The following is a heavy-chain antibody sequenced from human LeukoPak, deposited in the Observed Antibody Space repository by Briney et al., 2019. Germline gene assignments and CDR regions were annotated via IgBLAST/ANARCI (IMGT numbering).Heavy chain of an antibody. CDR2: IYYSGST. J-gene: IGHJ3*02. Sequence: TSETLSLTCTVSGGSISSSSYYWGWIRQPPGKGLEWIGSIYYSGSTYYNPSLKSRVTISVDTSKNQFSLKLSSVTAADTAVYYCARHARMLVVVINAFDIWGQGTMVTVPS. CDR1: GGSISSSSYY. D-gene: IGHD3-22*01. CDR3: ARHARMLVVVINAFDI. V-gene: IGHV4-39*01.